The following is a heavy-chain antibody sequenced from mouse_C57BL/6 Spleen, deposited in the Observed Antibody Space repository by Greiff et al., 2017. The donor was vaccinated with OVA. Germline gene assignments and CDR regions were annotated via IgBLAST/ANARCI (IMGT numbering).Heavy chain of an antibody. Sequence: QVQLQQPGAELVKPGASVKLSCKASGYTFTSYWMHWVKQRPGRGLEWIGRIDPNSGGTKYNEKFKSKATLTVDKPSSTAYMQLSSLTSEDSAVYYSARPKTAQAKEGSYYAMDYWGQGTSVTVSS. V-gene: IGHV1-72*01. CDR1: GYTFTSYW. D-gene: IGHD3-2*02. CDR2: IDPNSGGT. J-gene: IGHJ4*01. CDR3: ARPKTAQAKEGSYYAMDY.